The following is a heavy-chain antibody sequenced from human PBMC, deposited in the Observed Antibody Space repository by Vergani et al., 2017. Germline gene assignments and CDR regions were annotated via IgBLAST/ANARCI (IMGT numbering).Heavy chain of an antibody. D-gene: IGHD2-15*01. V-gene: IGHV1-46*01. CDR2: INPSGGST. CDR3: ARVNLGYCSGGSCYSEVGWFDP. Sequence: QVQLVQSGAEVKKPGASVKVSCKASGYTFTSYYMHWVRQAPGQGLEWMGIINPSGGSTSYAQKFQGRVTMTRDTSTSTVYMELSSLRSEDTAVYYCARVNLGYCSGGSCYSEVGWFDPWGQGTLVTVSS. J-gene: IGHJ5*02. CDR1: GYTFTSYY.